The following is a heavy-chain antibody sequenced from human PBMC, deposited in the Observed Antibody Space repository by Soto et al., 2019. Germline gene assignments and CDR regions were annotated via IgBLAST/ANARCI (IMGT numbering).Heavy chain of an antibody. J-gene: IGHJ6*02. Sequence: QVQLQESGPGLVKPSQTLSLTCSVSGGSISSGGNYWNWIRQHPGKGLEWIGYIYYSGSTYYNPSLKSLVTISVDTSKNQFSLKLSSVTAADTAVYYCARDPSIADFYGMDVWGQGTTVTVSS. CDR3: ARDPSIADFYGMDV. D-gene: IGHD6-13*01. V-gene: IGHV4-31*01. CDR1: GGSISSGGNY. CDR2: IYYSGST.